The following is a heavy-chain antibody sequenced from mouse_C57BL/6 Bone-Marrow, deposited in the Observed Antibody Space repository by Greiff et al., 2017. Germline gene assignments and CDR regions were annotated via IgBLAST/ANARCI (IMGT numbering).Heavy chain of an antibody. V-gene: IGHV1-26*01. J-gene: IGHJ4*01. Sequence: EVQLQQSGPELVKPGASVKISCKASGYTFTDYYMNWVKQSPGKSLEWIGDINPNNGGTSYNEQFKGKATLTVDKSSSTAYMELRNLTSEDSAVYYCLLLGDYWGQGTSVTVSS. D-gene: IGHD1-1*01. CDR2: INPNNGGT. CDR3: LLLGDY. CDR1: GYTFTDYY.